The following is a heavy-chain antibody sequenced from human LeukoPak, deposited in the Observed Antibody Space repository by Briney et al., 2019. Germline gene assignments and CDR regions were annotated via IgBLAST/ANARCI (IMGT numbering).Heavy chain of an antibody. CDR3: ASPSSSWPFDAFDI. CDR2: IYYSGST. V-gene: IGHV4-39*07. CDR1: GGSISSSSYY. D-gene: IGHD6-13*01. J-gene: IGHJ3*02. Sequence: SETLSLTCTVSGGSISSSSYYWGWIRQPPGKGLEWIGSIYYSGSTYYNPSLKSRVTISVDTSKNQFSLKLSSVTAADTAVYYCASPSSSWPFDAFDIWGQGTMVTVSS.